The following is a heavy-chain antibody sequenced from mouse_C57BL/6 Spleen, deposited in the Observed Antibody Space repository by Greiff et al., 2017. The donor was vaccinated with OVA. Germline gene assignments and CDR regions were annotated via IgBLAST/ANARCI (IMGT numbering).Heavy chain of an antibody. V-gene: IGHV1-55*01. D-gene: IGHD1-1*01. CDR2: IYPGSGST. CDR3: ARWGFSSYEAMDY. CDR1: GYTFTSYW. Sequence: VQLQQSGAELVKPGASVKMSCKASGYTFTSYWITWVKQRPGQGLEWIGDIYPGSGSTNYNEKFKSKATLTVDTSSSTAYMQLSSLTSEDSAVYYCARWGFSSYEAMDYWGQGTSVTVSS. J-gene: IGHJ4*01.